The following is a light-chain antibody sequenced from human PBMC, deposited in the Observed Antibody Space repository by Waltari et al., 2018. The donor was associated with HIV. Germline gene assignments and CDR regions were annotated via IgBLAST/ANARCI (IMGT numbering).Light chain of an antibody. V-gene: IGLV3-1*01. J-gene: IGLJ1*01. CDR1: NFRIKS. Sequence: YDLVQPPSVSVAPGQTASITCSGDNFRIKSACWYQQKPGQSPVLVIYHDNMRPSGIPERFSVSKSGNTATLTISGTQAMDEADYYCQTWDGSTYVFGTGTKVTVL. CDR3: QTWDGSTYV. CDR2: HDN.